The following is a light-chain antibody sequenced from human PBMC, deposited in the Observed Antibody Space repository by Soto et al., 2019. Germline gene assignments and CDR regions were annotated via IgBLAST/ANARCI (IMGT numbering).Light chain of an antibody. Sequence: ESVLTQSPATLSLSPGERATLSCRASPSVSNSLAWYQHKPGQAPRLLIYDASSRATGIPDRFSGSGSGTDFTLTISRLEPADLAVYYCQQYGSSPTFGGGTKVEIK. J-gene: IGKJ4*01. CDR2: DAS. CDR1: PSVSNS. CDR3: QQYGSSPT. V-gene: IGKV3-20*01.